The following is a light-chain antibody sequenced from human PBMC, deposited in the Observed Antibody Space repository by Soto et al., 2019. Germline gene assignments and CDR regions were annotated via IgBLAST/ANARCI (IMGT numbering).Light chain of an antibody. CDR2: GND. J-gene: IGLJ2*01. CDR3: AAWDGTLHGRV. V-gene: IGLV1-44*01. CDR1: SSNIGTNT. Sequence: QSVLTQPPSASGTPGQRVTISCSGSSSNIGTNTVSWYQQLPGTAPKLLIYGNDQRPSGVPDRFSGSKSGTSVSLAISGLQSEHEADYYCAAWDGTLHGRVFGGGTKLTVL.